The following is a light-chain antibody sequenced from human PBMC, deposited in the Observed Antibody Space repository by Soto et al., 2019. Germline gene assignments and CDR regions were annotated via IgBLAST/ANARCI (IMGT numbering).Light chain of an antibody. Sequence: QSALTQPPSASGSPGQSVTISCTGTSSDVGGYNYVSWYQQHPGKAPKLMIYEVSKRPSGVPDRFSGSKSGNTASLTVSGLQAEDEADYYCSSYAGNSNYVFGTGTKVPS. J-gene: IGLJ1*01. V-gene: IGLV2-8*01. CDR2: EVS. CDR1: SSDVGGYNY. CDR3: SSYAGNSNYV.